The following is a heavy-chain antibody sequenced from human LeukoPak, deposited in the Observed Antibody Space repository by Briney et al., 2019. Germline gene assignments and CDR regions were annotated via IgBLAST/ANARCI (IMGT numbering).Heavy chain of an antibody. V-gene: IGHV4-59*08. CDR2: IYHSGSS. D-gene: IGHD2/OR15-2a*01. J-gene: IGHJ6*03. CDR3: ARAPPDPFYYYYYYMDV. CDR1: GGSISSYY. Sequence: PSETLSLTCTVSGGSISSYYWSWIRQPPGKGLEWIGSIYHSGSSYYNPSLKSRVTISVDTSKNQFSLKLSSVTAADTAVYYCARAPPDPFYYYYYYMDVWGKGTTVTVSS.